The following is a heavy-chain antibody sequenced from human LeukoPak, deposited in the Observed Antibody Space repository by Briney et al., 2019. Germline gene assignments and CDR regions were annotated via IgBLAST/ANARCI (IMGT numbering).Heavy chain of an antibody. V-gene: IGHV3-48*03. Sequence: GGSLRLSCAASGFTFSNYEMNWVRQAPGKGLEWLSYISSSSGVTIYYADSVKGRFTISRDNAKNSLYLQMNTLRAEDTAVYYCARFTIGWYYFDHWGQGTLVTVSS. J-gene: IGHJ4*02. CDR1: GFTFSNYE. D-gene: IGHD6-19*01. CDR3: ARFTIGWYYFDH. CDR2: ISSSSGVTI.